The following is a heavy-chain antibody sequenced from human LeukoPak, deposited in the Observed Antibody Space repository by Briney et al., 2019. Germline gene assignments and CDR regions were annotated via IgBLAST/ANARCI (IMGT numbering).Heavy chain of an antibody. Sequence: SETLSLTCTVSGGSISSYYWSWIRQPPGKGLEWIGYIYYSGSTNYNPSLKSRVTISVDTSKNQFSLKLSSVTAADTAVYYCARDPPHSSRWHWFDPWGQGTLVTVSS. D-gene: IGHD6-13*01. CDR3: ARDPPHSSRWHWFDP. V-gene: IGHV4-59*01. J-gene: IGHJ5*02. CDR1: GGSISSYY. CDR2: IYYSGST.